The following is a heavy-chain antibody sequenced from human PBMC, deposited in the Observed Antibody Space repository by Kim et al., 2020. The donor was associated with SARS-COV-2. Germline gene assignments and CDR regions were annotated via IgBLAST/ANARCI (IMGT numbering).Heavy chain of an antibody. CDR3: AMASLYYYYYYMDV. CDR2: ISGSGGST. D-gene: IGHD3-10*01. J-gene: IGHJ6*03. CDR1: GFTFSSYA. V-gene: IGHV3-23*01. Sequence: GGSLRLSCAASGFTFSSYAMSWVRQAPGKGLEWVSAISGSGGSTYYADSVKGRFTISRDNSKNTLYLQMNSLRAEDTAVYYCAMASLYYYYYYMDVWGKGTTVTVSS.